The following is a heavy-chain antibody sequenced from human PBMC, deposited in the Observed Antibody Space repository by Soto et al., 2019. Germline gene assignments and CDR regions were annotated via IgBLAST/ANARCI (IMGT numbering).Heavy chain of an antibody. V-gene: IGHV3-64*01. D-gene: IGHD4-4*01. CDR2: ISSNGGST. CDR1: GFTFSSYA. Sequence: GGSLRLSCAASGFTFSSYAMHWVRQAPGKGLEYVSAISSNGGSTYYANSVKGRFTISRDNSKNTLCLQMGSLRAEDMAVYYCARLHDYSNSYWYFDLWGRGTLVTVSS. CDR3: ARLHDYSNSYWYFDL. J-gene: IGHJ2*01.